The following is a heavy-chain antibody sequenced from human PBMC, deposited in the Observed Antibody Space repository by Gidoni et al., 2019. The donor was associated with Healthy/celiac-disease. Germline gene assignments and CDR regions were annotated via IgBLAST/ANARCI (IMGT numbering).Heavy chain of an antibody. V-gene: IGHV3-23*04. D-gene: IGHD5-18*01. CDR3: AKNFAPITAMVTADY. CDR2: SSGSGGST. CDR1: GFIFSSSA. Sequence: EVQLVESGGGLVQPGGSLRLSCAAFGFIFSSSAMSCVRQAPGKGLEWVSASSGSGGSTYYADSVKGRFTISRDNSKNTLYLQMNSLRAEDTAVYYCAKNFAPITAMVTADYWGQGTLVTVSS. J-gene: IGHJ4*02.